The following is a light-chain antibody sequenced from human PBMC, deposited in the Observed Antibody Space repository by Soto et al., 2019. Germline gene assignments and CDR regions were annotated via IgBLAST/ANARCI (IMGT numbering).Light chain of an antibody. V-gene: IGKV3-11*01. Sequence: EIVLTQSPATLSLSPGERATLSRRASQSLSSYLAWYQQNPGQAPRLLIYDASNRATGIPARFSGSGSGTDFTLTISSLEPEDFAVYYCQQRSTWPSYTFGQGTKLEIK. CDR2: DAS. CDR1: QSLSSY. J-gene: IGKJ2*01. CDR3: QQRSTWPSYT.